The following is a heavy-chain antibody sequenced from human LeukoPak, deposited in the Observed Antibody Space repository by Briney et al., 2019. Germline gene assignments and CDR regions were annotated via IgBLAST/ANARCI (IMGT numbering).Heavy chain of an antibody. CDR1: GGSFSGYY. CDR2: INHSGST. J-gene: IGHJ4*02. Sequence: PSETLSLTCAVYGGSFSGYYWSWIRQPPGKGLEWIGEINHSGSTNYNPSLKSRVTISVDTSKNQFSLKLSSVTAADTAVYYCARGRASVGETGLNFDYWGQGTLVTVSS. CDR3: ARGRASVGETGLNFDY. D-gene: IGHD1-26*01. V-gene: IGHV4-34*01.